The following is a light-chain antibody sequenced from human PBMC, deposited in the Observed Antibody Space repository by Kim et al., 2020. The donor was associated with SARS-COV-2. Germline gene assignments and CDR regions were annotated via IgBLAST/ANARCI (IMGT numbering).Light chain of an antibody. J-gene: IGLJ2*01. CDR3: NSRDSSGNHLV. CDR2: GKN. Sequence: LGQTVRITCQGDSLRSYYASWYQQKPGQAPVLVIYGKNNRPSGIPDRFSGSSSGNTASLTITGAQAEDVADYYCNSRDSSGNHLVFGGGTQLTVL. V-gene: IGLV3-19*01. CDR1: SLRSYY.